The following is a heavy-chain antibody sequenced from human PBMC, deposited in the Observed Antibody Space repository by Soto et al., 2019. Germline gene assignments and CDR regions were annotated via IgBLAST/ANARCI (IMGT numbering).Heavy chain of an antibody. J-gene: IGHJ4*02. D-gene: IGHD3-10*01. V-gene: IGHV3-21*01. CDR3: ARGLGGVPGAADLDY. Sequence: TGGSLRLSCEASGFSFSTYSMHWVRQAPGKGLEWVSSIGRRSDIYYADSVKGRFTISRDNAKNTLYLQMDNLRADDTAVYFCARGLGGVPGAADLDYWGQGTLVTVSS. CDR1: GFSFSTYS. CDR2: IGRRSDI.